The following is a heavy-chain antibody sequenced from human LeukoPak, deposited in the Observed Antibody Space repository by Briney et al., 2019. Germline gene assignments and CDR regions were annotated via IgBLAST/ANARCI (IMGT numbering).Heavy chain of an antibody. CDR1: GFTFSSYA. CDR3: AKNAGTSFTVHAFDI. J-gene: IGHJ3*02. CDR2: ISYDGSNK. Sequence: GGSLRLSCAASGFTFSSYAMHWVRQAPGKGLEWVAVISYDGSNKYYADSVKGRFTISRDNSKNTLYLQINNLRAEDTAVYYCAKNAGTSFTVHAFDIWGQGTMVTVSS. D-gene: IGHD3-10*01. V-gene: IGHV3-30-3*02.